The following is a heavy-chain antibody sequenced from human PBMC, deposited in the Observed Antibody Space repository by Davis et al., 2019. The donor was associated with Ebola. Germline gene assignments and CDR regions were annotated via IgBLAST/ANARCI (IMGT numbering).Heavy chain of an antibody. CDR3: ARENSGSYDRAFDI. CDR2: IIPIFGTA. CDR1: GYTFISYG. D-gene: IGHD1-26*01. V-gene: IGHV1-69*13. Sequence: SVKVSCKASGYTFISYGISWVRQAPGQGLEWMGGIIPIFGTANYAQKFQGRVTITADESTSTAYMELSSLRSEDTAVYYCARENSGSYDRAFDIWGQGTMVTVSS. J-gene: IGHJ3*02.